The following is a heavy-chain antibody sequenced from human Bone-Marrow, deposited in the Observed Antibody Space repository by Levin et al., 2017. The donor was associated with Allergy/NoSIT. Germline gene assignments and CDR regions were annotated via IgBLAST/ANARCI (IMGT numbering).Heavy chain of an antibody. CDR3: TTDVRGICRRGRCPPH. CDR1: GFSFTNAW. D-gene: IGHD2-15*01. Sequence: GESLKISCEASGFSFTNAWMSGVRQCPGKGLEWVGRIKSNVDSGTTDYPAPGKGRFIISRDDSTNTLFLQMNSLKTEDTAVYYCTTDVRGICRRGRCPPHWGQGPLVTVSS. J-gene: IGHJ4*02. CDR2: IKSNVDSGTT. V-gene: IGHV3-15*01.